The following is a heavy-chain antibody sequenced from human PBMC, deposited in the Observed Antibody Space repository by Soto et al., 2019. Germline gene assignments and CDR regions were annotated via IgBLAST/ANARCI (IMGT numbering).Heavy chain of an antibody. Sequence: SDTLSLTCTVSGDSIKSADYLWTWILHPPGEGLEYIGYIYYSGSTYYNPSLRSRVTFSVNTSKNQFSLKLSSVTDADTAVYYCARDRGYDIQIWGQGTVVTV. J-gene: IGHJ3*02. V-gene: IGHV4-30-4*02. CDR2: IYYSGST. D-gene: IGHD3-9*01. CDR1: GDSIKSADYL. CDR3: ARDRGYDIQI.